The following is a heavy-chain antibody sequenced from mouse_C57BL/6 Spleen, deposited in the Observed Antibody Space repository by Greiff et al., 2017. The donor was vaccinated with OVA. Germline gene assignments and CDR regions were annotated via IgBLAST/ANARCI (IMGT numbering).Heavy chain of an antibody. Sequence: VQLQQSGPELVKPGASVKISCKASGYTFTDYYMNWVKQSHGQSLEWIGDINPNNGGTSYNQKFKGKATLTVDKSSSTAYMALRSLTSEDSAVYYCARETTVVDFDYWGQGTTLTVSS. V-gene: IGHV1-26*01. J-gene: IGHJ2*01. CDR3: ARETTVVDFDY. D-gene: IGHD1-1*01. CDR2: INPNNGGT. CDR1: GYTFTDYY.